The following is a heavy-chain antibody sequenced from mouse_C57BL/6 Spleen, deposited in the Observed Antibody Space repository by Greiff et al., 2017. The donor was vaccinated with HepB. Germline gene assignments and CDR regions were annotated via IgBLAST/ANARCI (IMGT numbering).Heavy chain of an antibody. J-gene: IGHJ1*03. CDR1: GYSFTSYY. Sequence: VQLQQSGPELVKPGASVKISCKASGYSFTSYYIHWVKQRPGQGLEWIGWIYPGSGNTKYNEKFKGKATLTADTSSSTAYMQLSSLTSEDSAVYYCARNHYYGSSTYFDVWGTGTTVTVSS. V-gene: IGHV1-66*01. CDR2: IYPGSGNT. CDR3: ARNHYYGSSTYFDV. D-gene: IGHD1-1*01.